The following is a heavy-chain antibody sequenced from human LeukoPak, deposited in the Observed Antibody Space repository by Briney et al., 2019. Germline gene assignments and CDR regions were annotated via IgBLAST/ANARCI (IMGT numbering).Heavy chain of an antibody. CDR3: ARGSPTYYDFWSGQREYYFDY. CDR2: INHSGST. J-gene: IGHJ4*02. D-gene: IGHD3-3*01. Sequence: SETLSLTCAVYGGSFSGYYWSWIRQPPGKGLEWIGAINHSGSTNYNPSIKSRVTISVDTSKNQFSLKLSSVTAADTAVYDCARGSPTYYDFWSGQREYYFDYWGQGTLVTVSS. V-gene: IGHV4-34*01. CDR1: GGSFSGYY.